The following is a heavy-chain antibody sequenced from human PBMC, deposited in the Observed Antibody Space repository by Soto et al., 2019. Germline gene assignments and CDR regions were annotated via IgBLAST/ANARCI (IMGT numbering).Heavy chain of an antibody. CDR3: ARDSTVYYSGFHS. D-gene: IGHD5-12*01. CDR1: GGTFSSYT. V-gene: IGHV1-69*08. CDR2: VIPFLSIA. J-gene: IGHJ5*02. Sequence: QVHLVQSGAEVKKPGSSVKVSCKTSGGTFSSYTISWVRQAPGKGLEWMGRVIPFLSIANYAQKFLGRVTIAADNSTSTAYMELSSLRSEDTAVYYCARDSTVYYSGFHSWGQGTLVTVSS.